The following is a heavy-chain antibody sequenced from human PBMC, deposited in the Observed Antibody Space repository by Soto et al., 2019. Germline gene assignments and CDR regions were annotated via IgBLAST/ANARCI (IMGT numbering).Heavy chain of an antibody. Sequence: QVQLVESGGGVVQPGRSLRLSCTASGFTFSNFPIHWVRQAPGKGLDWVAVISYDGSNKYYADSVKGRFTLSRDNSKNTLYLQMNSLRPEDTAVYYCARRTVATTRYFQHWGQGTLVTVSS. CDR1: GFTFSNFP. CDR3: ARRTVATTRYFQH. CDR2: ISYDGSNK. J-gene: IGHJ1*01. V-gene: IGHV3-30*14. D-gene: IGHD1-26*01.